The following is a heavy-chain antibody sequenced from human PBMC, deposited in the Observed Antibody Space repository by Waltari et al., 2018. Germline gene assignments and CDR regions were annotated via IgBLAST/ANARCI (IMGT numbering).Heavy chain of an antibody. CDR3: ARLRGGDYQPYWYFDL. J-gene: IGHJ2*01. Sequence: QLQLQESGPGLVKPSEPLSLTCTVSGGSISSSSYYWGWLRQPPGKGLEWIGSIYYSGSTYYNPSLKSRVTISVDTSKNQFSLKLSSVTAADTAVYYCARLRGGDYQPYWYFDLWGRGTLVTVSS. V-gene: IGHV4-39*01. CDR1: GGSISSSSYY. D-gene: IGHD2-21*01. CDR2: IYYSGST.